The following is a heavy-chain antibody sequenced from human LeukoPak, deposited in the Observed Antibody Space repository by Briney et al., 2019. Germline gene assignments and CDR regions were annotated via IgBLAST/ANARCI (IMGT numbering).Heavy chain of an antibody. J-gene: IGHJ3*02. CDR3: ARTLVVAVRDAFDI. D-gene: IGHD2-15*01. CDR2: IYYSGST. Sequence: SETLSLTCTVSGGSTSSSSYYWGWIRQPPGKGLEWIGSIYYSGSTYYNPSLKSRVTISVDTSKNQFSLKLSSVTAADTAVYYCARTLVVAVRDAFDIWGQRTMVTVSS. CDR1: GGSTSSSSYY. V-gene: IGHV4-39*01.